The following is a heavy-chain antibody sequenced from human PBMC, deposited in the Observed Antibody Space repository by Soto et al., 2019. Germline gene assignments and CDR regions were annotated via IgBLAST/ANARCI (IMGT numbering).Heavy chain of an antibody. J-gene: IGHJ4*02. Sequence: PGESLKISCKGSGYSFTSYWIGWVRQMPGKGLEWMGIIYPGGSDTRYSPSFQGQVTISADKSISTAYLQWSSLKASDTAMYYCATYYYDSSGYYYYFDYWGQGTPVTVSS. CDR3: ATYYYDSSGYYYYFDY. CDR2: IYPGGSDT. D-gene: IGHD3-22*01. CDR1: GYSFTSYW. V-gene: IGHV5-51*01.